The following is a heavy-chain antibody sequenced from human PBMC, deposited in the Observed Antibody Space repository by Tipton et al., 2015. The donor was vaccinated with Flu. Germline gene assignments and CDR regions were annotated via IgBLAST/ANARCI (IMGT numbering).Heavy chain of an antibody. CDR3: AKVKFGWVES. Sequence: TLSLTCAVYGGSFSAYYWSWIRQPPGKGLEWVGEINHSGTTNYNPSLTSRVTVSADTSKKQFSLKLTSVTAADTAVYYCAKVKFGWVESWAQGILVTVSS. J-gene: IGHJ5*01. D-gene: IGHD3-16*01. V-gene: IGHV4-34*01. CDR1: GGSFSAYY. CDR2: INHSGTT.